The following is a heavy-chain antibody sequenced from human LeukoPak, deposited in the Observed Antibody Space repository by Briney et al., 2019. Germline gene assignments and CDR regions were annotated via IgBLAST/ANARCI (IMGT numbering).Heavy chain of an antibody. Sequence: PGGSLRLSCAASGFTFSSYEMNWVRQAPGKGLEWVSGINWNGGSTGYADSVKGRFTISRDSAKNSLYLQMNSLRAEDTALYYCARMIVVVPAGRMRSDLKIEVGGDWGQGTLVTVSS. J-gene: IGHJ4*02. V-gene: IGHV3-20*04. CDR1: GFTFSSYE. D-gene: IGHD2-2*01. CDR2: INWNGGST. CDR3: ARMIVVVPAGRMRSDLKIEVGGD.